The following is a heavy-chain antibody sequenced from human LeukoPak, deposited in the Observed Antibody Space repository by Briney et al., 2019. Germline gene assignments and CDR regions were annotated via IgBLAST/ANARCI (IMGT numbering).Heavy chain of an antibody. J-gene: IGHJ4*02. CDR2: ISTSGGST. D-gene: IGHD1-26*01. CDR1: GFTLSIYA. CDR3: AKEPYSGSQLLDY. Sequence: GGSLRLSCAASGFTLSIYAMSWVRQAPEKGPEWVSAISTSGGSTYYADSVKGRFTISRDNSKNTLYLQMNSLRAEDTAVYYCAKEPYSGSQLLDYWGQGTLVTVSS. V-gene: IGHV3-23*01.